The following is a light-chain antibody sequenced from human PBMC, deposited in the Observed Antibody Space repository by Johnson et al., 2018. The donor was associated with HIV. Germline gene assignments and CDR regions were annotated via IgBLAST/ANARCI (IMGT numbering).Light chain of an antibody. CDR1: SSNIGDNY. J-gene: IGLJ1*01. V-gene: IGLV1-51*01. CDR3: GTWDTSLSAGHV. Sequence: QSVLTQPPSVSAAPGQKVTISCSGSSSNIGDNYVSWYQHLPGTAPRLLIYDDIKRPSGIPDRFSGSKSVTSATLGITGLPTGDEADYYCGTWDTSLSAGHVFGTGTKVTVL. CDR2: DDI.